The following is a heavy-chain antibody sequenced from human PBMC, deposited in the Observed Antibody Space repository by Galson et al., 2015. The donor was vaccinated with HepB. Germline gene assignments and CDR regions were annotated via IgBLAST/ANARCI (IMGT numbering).Heavy chain of an antibody. V-gene: IGHV3-30*18. J-gene: IGHJ6*02. CDR3: AKDRVTGVGATPHCYYGVDV. Sequence: SLRLSCAASGFTFRTYGMHWVRQAPGKGLEWVAFVSFDGSNKYSADSVKGRFSISRDNSKETLYLQMNSLRADDTAVYYCAKDRVTGVGATPHCYYGVDVWGQATTVAVSS. CDR1: GFTFRTYG. D-gene: IGHD1-26*01. CDR2: VSFDGSNK.